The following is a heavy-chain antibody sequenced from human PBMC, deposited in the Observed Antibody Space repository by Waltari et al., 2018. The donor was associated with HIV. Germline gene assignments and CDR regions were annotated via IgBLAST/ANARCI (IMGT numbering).Heavy chain of an antibody. V-gene: IGHV4-38-2*01. J-gene: IGHJ4*02. CDR3: ASTYNDHLEGWYFDY. CDR1: DSSLTRGSF. CDR2: ISHSGTT. Sequence: QVQLQESGPGLVKPSGTLSPTRRISDSSLTRGSFWGWFGQPPGRGLEWMGSISHSGTTVYSTSLKSRVTIFRDTSKNQFFPKLTSATAKDTAVYYCASTYNDHLEGWYFDYWGQGRLVTVSS. D-gene: IGHD3-3*01.